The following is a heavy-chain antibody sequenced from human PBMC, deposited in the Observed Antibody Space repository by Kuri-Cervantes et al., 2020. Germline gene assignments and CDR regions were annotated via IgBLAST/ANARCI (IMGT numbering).Heavy chain of an antibody. V-gene: IGHV1-2*02. D-gene: IGHD3-22*01. CDR1: GYTFTSYD. J-gene: IGHJ4*02. Sequence: ASVKVSCKASGYTFTSYDINWVRQATGQGLEWMGWINPNSGGTNYAQKFQGRVTMTRDTSISTAYMELSRLRSDDTAVYYCYSLHDSSGYYHDYWGQGTLVTVSS. CDR3: YSLHDSSGYYHDY. CDR2: INPNSGGT.